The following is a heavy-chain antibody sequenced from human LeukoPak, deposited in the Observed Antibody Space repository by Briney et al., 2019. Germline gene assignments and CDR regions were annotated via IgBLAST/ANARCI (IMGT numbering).Heavy chain of an antibody. D-gene: IGHD3-9*01. J-gene: IGHJ4*02. CDR3: ATAMRYFDWLPTY. CDR2: FDPEDGET. Sequence: ASVKVSCKVSGYTLTELSMHWVRQAPGKGLEWMGGFDPEDGETIYAQKFQGRVTMTEDTSTDTAYMELSSLRSEDTAVYYCATAMRYFDWLPTYWGQRTLVTVSS. V-gene: IGHV1-24*01. CDR1: GYTLTELS.